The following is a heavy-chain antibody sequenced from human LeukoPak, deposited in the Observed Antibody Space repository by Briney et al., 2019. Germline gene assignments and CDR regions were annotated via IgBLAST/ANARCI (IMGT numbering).Heavy chain of an antibody. D-gene: IGHD4-17*01. CDR1: GFTFSSYE. CDR2: ISSSGSTI. Sequence: GGSLRLSCAASGFTFSSYEMNWVRQAPGKGLEWVSYISSSGSTIYYADSVKGRFTISRDNAKNSLYLQMNSLRAEDTAVYYCAHSYGDYNPLDYWGQGTLVTVSS. V-gene: IGHV3-48*03. CDR3: AHSYGDYNPLDY. J-gene: IGHJ4*02.